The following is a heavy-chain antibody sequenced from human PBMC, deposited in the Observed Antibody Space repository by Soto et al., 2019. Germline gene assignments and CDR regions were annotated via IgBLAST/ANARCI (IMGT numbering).Heavy chain of an antibody. J-gene: IGHJ4*02. CDR3: ARELERVFVY. V-gene: IGHV3-30*04. CDR1: VVTFSSYA. D-gene: IGHD1-1*01. Sequence: QVQLVESVGGVVQPGRSLRLSCAASVVTFSSYAMHWVCQAPVKGLEWVAVIAYDGRNKYYADSVKGRFTISRDNSKNTLYLQMNSLRIEDTAVYYCARELERVFVYWGQGTLVTVSS. CDR2: IAYDGRNK.